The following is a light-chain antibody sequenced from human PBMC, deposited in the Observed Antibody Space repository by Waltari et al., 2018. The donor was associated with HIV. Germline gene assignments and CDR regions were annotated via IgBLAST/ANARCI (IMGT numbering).Light chain of an antibody. CDR1: SLRSDS. J-gene: IGLJ2*01. Sequence: SSELTQDPAVSVALGQTVRITCQGDSLRSDSASWYQQMPGHAPTLVIYVKNNRPSGIPDRFSGARSGNIASLTITGAQAEDAADYYCNSRDSSGNHLRVIGGGTKLTVL. CDR3: NSRDSSGNHLRV. CDR2: VKN. V-gene: IGLV3-19*01.